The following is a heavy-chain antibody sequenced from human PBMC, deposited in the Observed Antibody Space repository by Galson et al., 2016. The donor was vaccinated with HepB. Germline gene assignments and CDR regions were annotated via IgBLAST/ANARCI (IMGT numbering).Heavy chain of an antibody. Sequence: SCAASGFTFSSYSMNWVRQAPGKGLEWVSYISSSSSTIYYADSVKGRFTISRDHSKNTVYLQMNSLRVEDTAVYYCARDPPSVATGTWAWGQGTQVTVSS. CDR1: GFTFSSYS. J-gene: IGHJ5*02. D-gene: IGHD3-9*01. CDR3: ARDPPSVATGTWA. V-gene: IGHV3-48*01. CDR2: ISSSSSTI.